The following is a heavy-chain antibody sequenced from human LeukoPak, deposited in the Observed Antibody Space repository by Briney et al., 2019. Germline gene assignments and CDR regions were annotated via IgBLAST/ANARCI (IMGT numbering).Heavy chain of an antibody. V-gene: IGHV4-34*01. Sequence: PSETLSLTCAVYGGSFSGYYWSWIRQPPGKGLEWIGEIDHGGSTNYNPSLKSRVTISVDTSKNQFSLKLSSVTAADTAVYYCARTYYYDSSGHQNFLAYWGQGTLVTVSS. D-gene: IGHD3-22*01. CDR1: GGSFSGYY. CDR3: ARTYYYDSSGHQNFLAY. J-gene: IGHJ4*02. CDR2: IDHGGST.